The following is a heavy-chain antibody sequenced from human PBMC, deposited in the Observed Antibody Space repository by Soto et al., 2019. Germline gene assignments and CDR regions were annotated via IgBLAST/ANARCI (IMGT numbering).Heavy chain of an antibody. CDR1: GFTFDDYA. D-gene: IGHD3-22*01. Sequence: PGGSLRLSCAASGFTFDDYAMHWVRQAPGKGLEWVSGISWNSGSIGCADSVKGRFTISRDNAKNSLYLQMNSLRAEDTALYYCAKDNIDYDSSGYYKDYYFDYWGQGTLVTVSS. J-gene: IGHJ4*02. CDR3: AKDNIDYDSSGYYKDYYFDY. CDR2: ISWNSGSI. V-gene: IGHV3-9*01.